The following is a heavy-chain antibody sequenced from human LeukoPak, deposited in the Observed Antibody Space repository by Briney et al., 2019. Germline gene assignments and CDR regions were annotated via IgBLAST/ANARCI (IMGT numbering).Heavy chain of an antibody. CDR1: GFTVSSNY. Sequence: GGSLRLSCEASGFTVSSNYMSWVRQAPGKGLEWVSVIYGGGSTYYADSVKGRFTISRDNSKNTLYLQMNSLRAEDTAVYYCARDAHYYGSGSYYNVDYYYYMDVWGKGTTVTVSS. V-gene: IGHV3-53*05. J-gene: IGHJ6*03. CDR3: ARDAHYYGSGSYYNVDYYYYMDV. D-gene: IGHD3-10*01. CDR2: IYGGGST.